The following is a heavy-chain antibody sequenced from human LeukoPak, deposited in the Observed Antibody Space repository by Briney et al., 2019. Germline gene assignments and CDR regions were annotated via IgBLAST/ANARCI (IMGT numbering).Heavy chain of an antibody. V-gene: IGHV4-39*07. CDR3: AGALSRYYYYMDV. J-gene: IGHJ6*03. CDR1: GGSISSSSYY. D-gene: IGHD3-16*02. CDR2: IYYSGST. Sequence: SETLSLTCTVSGGSISSSSYYGGWIRQPPGKGLEWIGSIYYSGSTYYNPSLKSRVTISVDTSKNQFSLKLSSVTAADTAVYYCAGALSRYYYYMDVWGKGTTVTVSS.